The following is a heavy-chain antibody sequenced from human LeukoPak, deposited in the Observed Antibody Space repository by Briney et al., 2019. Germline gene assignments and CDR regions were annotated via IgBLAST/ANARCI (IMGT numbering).Heavy chain of an antibody. J-gene: IGHJ3*02. V-gene: IGHV3-11*04. CDR2: ISSSGRI. CDR1: GFTFSGYS. CDR3: ARDGNFDM. Sequence: GGSLRLSCAASGFTFSGYSMTWIRQAPGRGLEWVSHISSSGRIYADSVKGRFTISRDNAKNSLYLQMNSLRAEDTAVYYCARDGNFDMWGQGTMVTVSS.